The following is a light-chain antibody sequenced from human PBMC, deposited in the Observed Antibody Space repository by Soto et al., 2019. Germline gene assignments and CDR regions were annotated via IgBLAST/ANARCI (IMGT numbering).Light chain of an antibody. CDR1: QRVSGW. CDR2: HAS. Sequence: DIQMTQSPSTLSASVGDTVTVTCRASQRVSGWLAWYQQKPGEAPKLLIYHASALPRGVPSRFSGSGSGTKFTLTSASLQPDDFATYYCQQYETFSRTFGPGTKVEI. V-gene: IGKV1-5*01. CDR3: QQYETFSRT. J-gene: IGKJ1*01.